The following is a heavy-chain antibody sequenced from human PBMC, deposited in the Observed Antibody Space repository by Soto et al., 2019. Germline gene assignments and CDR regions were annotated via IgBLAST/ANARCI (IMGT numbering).Heavy chain of an antibody. Sequence: GESLKISCKVSGYIFTTYWIGWVRQMPGKGLEWMGVIYPGDSDTIYSPSFQGQVTISADKSISTAYLQWSSLKASDTDMYYCARRIAAAGTTWFDPWGQGTLVTVS. CDR2: IYPGDSDT. V-gene: IGHV5-51*01. CDR1: GYIFTTYW. D-gene: IGHD6-13*01. CDR3: ARRIAAAGTTWFDP. J-gene: IGHJ5*02.